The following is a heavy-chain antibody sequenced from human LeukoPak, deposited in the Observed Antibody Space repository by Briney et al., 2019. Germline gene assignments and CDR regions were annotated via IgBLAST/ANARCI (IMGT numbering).Heavy chain of an antibody. Sequence: SETLSITCTVSGGSISSGDYYWSWIRQPPGKGLEWIGYIYYSGSTYYTPSLRGRVTISVDTSKNQFSLNLSSVTAADTAVYYCARGYSLDYWGQETLVTVSS. CDR3: ARGYSLDY. J-gene: IGHJ4*02. CDR2: IYYSGST. D-gene: IGHD5-18*01. V-gene: IGHV4-30-4*01. CDR1: GGSISSGDYY.